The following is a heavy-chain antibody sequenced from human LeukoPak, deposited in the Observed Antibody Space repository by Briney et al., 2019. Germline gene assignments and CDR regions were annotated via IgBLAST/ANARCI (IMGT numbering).Heavy chain of an antibody. J-gene: IGHJ5*02. V-gene: IGHV4-59*01. CDR3: ARGWHDFWSGYYIGWFDP. CDR2: IYYSGST. CDR1: RGSISSYY. Sequence: SETLSLTCTVSRGSISSYYWSWIRQPTGKGLEWIGYIYYSGSTNYNPSLKSRVTISVDTSKNQFSLKLSSVTAADTAVYYCARGWHDFWSGYYIGWFDPWGQGTLVTVSS. D-gene: IGHD3-3*01.